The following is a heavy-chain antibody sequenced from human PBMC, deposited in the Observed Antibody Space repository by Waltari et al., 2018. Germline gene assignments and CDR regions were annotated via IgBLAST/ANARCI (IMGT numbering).Heavy chain of an antibody. CDR3: ARSTHLGELSLEY. Sequence: QVQLQQWGAGLLKPSETLSLTCAVYGWSFSGYYWSWIRQPPGKGLEWIGEINHSGSTNYNPSLKSRVTISVDTSKNQFSLKLSSVTAADTAVYYCARSTHLGELSLEYWGQGTLVTVSS. CDR2: INHSGST. D-gene: IGHD3-16*02. CDR1: GWSFSGYY. V-gene: IGHV4-34*01. J-gene: IGHJ4*02.